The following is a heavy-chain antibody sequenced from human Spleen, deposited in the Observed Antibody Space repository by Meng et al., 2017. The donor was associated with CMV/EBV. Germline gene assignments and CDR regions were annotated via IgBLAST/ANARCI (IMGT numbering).Heavy chain of an antibody. D-gene: IGHD2-2*01. CDR3: AKDSSVVVPSARDYFDY. V-gene: IGHV3-21*04. Sequence: GGSLRLSCAASGFTFNSYSMTWVRQAPGKGLEWVASVTTSNDYTKYAASVKGRFTISRDNAKNTLYLQMNSLRAEDTAVYYCAKDSSVVVPSARDYFDYWGQGTLVTVSS. CDR2: VTTSNDYT. J-gene: IGHJ4*02. CDR1: GFTFNSYS.